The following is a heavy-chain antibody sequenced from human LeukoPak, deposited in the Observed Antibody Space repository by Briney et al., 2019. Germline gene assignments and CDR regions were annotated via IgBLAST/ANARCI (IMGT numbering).Heavy chain of an antibody. Sequence: GGSLRLSCAASGFTFSSYEMNWVRQAPGKGLEWVSSISRSATTIYYADSVKGRFTISRDNAKNSLYLQMNSLRAEDTAVYYCARVDYDFWSGYYERLDYWGQGTLVTVSS. CDR3: ARVDYDFWSGYYERLDY. D-gene: IGHD3-3*01. J-gene: IGHJ4*02. CDR1: GFTFSSYE. V-gene: IGHV3-48*03. CDR2: ISRSATTI.